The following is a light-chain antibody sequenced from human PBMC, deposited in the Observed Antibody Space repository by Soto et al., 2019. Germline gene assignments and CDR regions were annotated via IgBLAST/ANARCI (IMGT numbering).Light chain of an antibody. J-gene: IGKJ2*01. CDR2: AAS. V-gene: IGKV1-39*01. CDR1: QSISSY. CDR3: QQSYSTLYT. Sequence: DIQMTQSPSSLSASVGDRVTITCRASQSISSYLNWYQQKPGKAPKRLIYAASSLQSGVPSMFSGSGSGTDFTLTISSLQPEDFATYYCQQSYSTLYTFGQGTKLEIK.